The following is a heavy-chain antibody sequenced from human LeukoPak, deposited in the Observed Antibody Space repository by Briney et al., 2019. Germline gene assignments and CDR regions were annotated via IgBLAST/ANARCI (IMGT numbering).Heavy chain of an antibody. CDR1: GDSVSINSAA. CDR3: ARGVFSHWFDP. V-gene: IGHV6-1*01. Sequence: SQTLSLTYAISGDSVSINSAAWNWLRQSPSRGVEWLGRTYYRYKGYNEDAVSVKSGITINPDTSKNQFSLQLNSVTPEDTAVYYCARGVFSHWFDPWGQGTLVTVSS. CDR2: TYYRYKGYN. J-gene: IGHJ5*02.